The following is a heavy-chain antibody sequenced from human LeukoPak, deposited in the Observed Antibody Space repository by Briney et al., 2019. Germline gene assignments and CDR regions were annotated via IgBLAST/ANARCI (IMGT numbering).Heavy chain of an antibody. D-gene: IGHD4-11*01. J-gene: IGHJ5*02. Sequence: SETLSLTSTVSGDSISSFYWTWIRQPAGRGLEWIGRIYPSGSTTCNPSLKSRVTMSVDTSKNQFSLRLSSVTAADTAVYYCARLQPTRWFDPWGQGTLVTVSS. V-gene: IGHV4-4*07. CDR1: GDSISSFY. CDR3: ARLQPTRWFDP. CDR2: IYPSGST.